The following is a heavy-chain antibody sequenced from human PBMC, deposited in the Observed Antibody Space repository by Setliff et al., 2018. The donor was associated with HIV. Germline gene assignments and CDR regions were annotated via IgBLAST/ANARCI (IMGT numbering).Heavy chain of an antibody. J-gene: IGHJ6*03. V-gene: IGHV1-18*01. Sequence: ASVKVSCKASGYTFINYHIIWVRQAPGQGLEWVGSISASSVNTNYTQGRVTMTTDISTSTAYMELRSLRSADSAVYYCARVPVSNYYYYMDVWGKGTTVTVSS. CDR3: ARVPVSNYYYYMDV. CDR1: GYTFINYH. CDR2: ISASSVNT.